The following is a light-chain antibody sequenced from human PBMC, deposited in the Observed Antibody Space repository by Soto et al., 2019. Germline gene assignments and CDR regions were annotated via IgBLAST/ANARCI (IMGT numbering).Light chain of an antibody. Sequence: QSALTQPASVSGSPGQSITISCTGSSSDVGGYNYVSWYQHHPGKAPKLMIYDVTNRPSGVSNRFSGSKSGNTASLTVFGLQAEDEADYYCSSYTTSSTLVFGGGTKVTVL. CDR3: SSYTTSSTLV. CDR2: DVT. V-gene: IGLV2-14*03. J-gene: IGLJ2*01. CDR1: SSDVGGYNY.